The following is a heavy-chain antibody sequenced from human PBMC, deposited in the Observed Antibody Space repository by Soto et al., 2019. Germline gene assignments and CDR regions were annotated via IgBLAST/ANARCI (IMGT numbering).Heavy chain of an antibody. Sequence: QVRLQESGPGLVKPSQTLSLTCTVSGGYISSGGYYWSWIRQHPGKSQEWIGYIYYSGSNYYNPSLKSRVTISEETSTKQFSLKLSSVTAADTAVYYYAGFGRGEYYYYGMDVWGQGTTVTVSS. CDR3: AGFGRGEYYYYGMDV. D-gene: IGHD2-15*01. J-gene: IGHJ6*02. CDR1: GGYISSGGYY. V-gene: IGHV4-31*04. CDR2: IYYSGSN.